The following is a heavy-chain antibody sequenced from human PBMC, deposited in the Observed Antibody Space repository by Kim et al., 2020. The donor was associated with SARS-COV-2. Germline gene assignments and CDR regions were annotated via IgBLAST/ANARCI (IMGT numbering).Heavy chain of an antibody. V-gene: IGHV3-74*01. Sequence: GGSLRLSCVASGFTFSSYWMHWVRQAPGKGLVWVSRIKSDGSSTRYADSVKGRFTVSRDNAKKTMFLQMNSLRVEDTAVYYCVRDVSTSDTSFDPWGQGTLVIVSS. CDR2: IKSDGSST. CDR1: GFTFSSYW. CDR3: VRDVSTSDTSFDP. J-gene: IGHJ5*02.